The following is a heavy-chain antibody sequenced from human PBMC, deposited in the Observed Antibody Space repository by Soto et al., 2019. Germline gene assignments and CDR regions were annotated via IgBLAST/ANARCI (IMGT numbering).Heavy chain of an antibody. CDR3: AGVRQLVGYSYYYMEV. Sequence: QVQLLQSGAEVKKPGASVKVSCKASGYTFTNYGITWVRQAPGQGLEWMGWISAYNGDTHYTQRLQGRVTMTTDTSTSTAYMGLRGLKSDDTAVYYCAGVRQLVGYSYYYMEVWGKGTTVTVSS. CDR2: ISAYNGDT. V-gene: IGHV1-18*01. J-gene: IGHJ6*03. CDR1: GYTFTNYG. D-gene: IGHD6-6*01.